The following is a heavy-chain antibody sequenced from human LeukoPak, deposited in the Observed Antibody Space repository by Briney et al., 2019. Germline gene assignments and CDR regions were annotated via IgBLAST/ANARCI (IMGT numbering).Heavy chain of an antibody. Sequence: PGGSLRLSCAASGVTVSSNYMSWVSQAPGKGLEWVSLIYTGGSTYYADSVKGRFTISRDNSKNTLYLQMNSLRAEDTAVYYCAKWELNPDHDAFDIWGQGTMVTVSS. V-gene: IGHV3-53*01. CDR2: IYTGGST. CDR3: AKWELNPDHDAFDI. J-gene: IGHJ3*02. CDR1: GVTVSSNY. D-gene: IGHD1-26*01.